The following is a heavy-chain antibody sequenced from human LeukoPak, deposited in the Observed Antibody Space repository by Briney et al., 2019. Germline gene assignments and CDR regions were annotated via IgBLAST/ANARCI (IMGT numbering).Heavy chain of an antibody. Sequence: DIFHDGTTNFNPSLKSRLTLSTDNSKNQFSLKLSSVTAADTAVYYCARLGLYDARGYYYVWGQGTLVTVSS. J-gene: IGHJ1*01. D-gene: IGHD3-22*01. CDR3: ARLGLYDARGYYYV. CDR2: IFHDGTT. V-gene: IGHV4-4*02.